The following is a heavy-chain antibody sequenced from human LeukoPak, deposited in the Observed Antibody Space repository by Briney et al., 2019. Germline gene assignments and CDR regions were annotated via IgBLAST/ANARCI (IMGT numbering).Heavy chain of an antibody. J-gene: IGHJ4*02. Sequence: GGSLRLSCAASGFTFSSYAMSWVRQAPGKGLEWVSAISGSGGSTYYADSAKGRFTISRDNSKNTLYLQMNSLRAEDTAVYYCAKDRDYGSNFDYWGQGTLVTVSS. V-gene: IGHV3-23*01. CDR3: AKDRDYGSNFDY. CDR2: ISGSGGST. CDR1: GFTFSSYA. D-gene: IGHD3-16*01.